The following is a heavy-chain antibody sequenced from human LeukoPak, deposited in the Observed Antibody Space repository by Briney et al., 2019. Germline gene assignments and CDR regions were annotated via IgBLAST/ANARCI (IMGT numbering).Heavy chain of an antibody. CDR1: GFTFSSYA. Sequence: PGGSLRLSCAASGFTFSSYAMSWVRQAPGKGLEWVSAISGSGGSTYYADSVKGRFTISRDNSKNTLYLQMNSLRAEDTAVYYCAKDGKSVTIFGVVIMTLFDYWGQGTLVTVSS. CDR2: ISGSGGST. J-gene: IGHJ4*02. CDR3: AKDGKSVTIFGVVIMTLFDY. D-gene: IGHD3-3*01. V-gene: IGHV3-23*01.